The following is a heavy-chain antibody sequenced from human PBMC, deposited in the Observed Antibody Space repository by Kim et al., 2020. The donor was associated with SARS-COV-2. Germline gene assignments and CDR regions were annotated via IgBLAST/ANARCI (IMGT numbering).Heavy chain of an antibody. CDR2: ITSSSNRI. V-gene: IGHV3-48*02. Sequence: GGSLRRSCAASRFTFTSYDMNWVRQAPGKGLEWISFITSSSNRIHYADSVKGRFTISRDNAKNSLYLQMDSLRDEDTAVYYCARENGSASLWYSDLWGRGTLVTVSS. D-gene: IGHD3-10*01. J-gene: IGHJ2*01. CDR3: ARENGSASLWYSDL. CDR1: RFTFTSYD.